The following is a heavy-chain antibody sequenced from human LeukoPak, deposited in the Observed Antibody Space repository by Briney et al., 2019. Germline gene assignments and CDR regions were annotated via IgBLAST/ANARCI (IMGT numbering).Heavy chain of an antibody. Sequence: SETLSLTCAVYGGSFSGYYWSWIRQPPGKGLEWLGEINHRGSTNYNPYLKSRVTISVDTSKNQFSLKLSSVTAADMAVYYCASLPEFYDSSGYYGVDYWGQGTLVSVSS. CDR2: INHRGST. V-gene: IGHV4-34*01. CDR3: ASLPEFYDSSGYYGVDY. CDR1: GGSFSGYY. D-gene: IGHD3-22*01. J-gene: IGHJ4*02.